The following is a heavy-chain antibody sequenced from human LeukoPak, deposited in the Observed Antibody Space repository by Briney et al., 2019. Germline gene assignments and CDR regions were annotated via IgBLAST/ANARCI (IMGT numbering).Heavy chain of an antibody. CDR2: IWYDGSNK. CDR3: AREFESGASVFDN. D-gene: IGHD1-26*01. CDR1: GFTFSSYG. V-gene: IGHV3-33*01. Sequence: GRSLRLSCAASGFTFSSYGMHWVRQAPGKGLEWVAVIWYDGSNKYYADSVKGRFTISRDNSKNTLYLQMNSLRAEDTAVYYCAREFESGASVFDNWGQGTLVTVSS. J-gene: IGHJ4*02.